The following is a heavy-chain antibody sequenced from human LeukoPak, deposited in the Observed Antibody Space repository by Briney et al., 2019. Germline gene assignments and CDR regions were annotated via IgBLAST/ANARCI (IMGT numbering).Heavy chain of an antibody. CDR3: ARGKRYFGWFHHVGKYYFDY. J-gene: IGHJ4*02. D-gene: IGHD3-9*01. Sequence: SETLSLTCAVYGGSFSGYFWSWIRQPPGKGLEWIGEINHSGSTNYNPSLKSRVTISVGTSKNQFSLKLSSVTAADTAVYYCARGKRYFGWFHHVGKYYFDYWGQGTLVTVSS. V-gene: IGHV4-34*01. CDR2: INHSGST. CDR1: GGSFSGYF.